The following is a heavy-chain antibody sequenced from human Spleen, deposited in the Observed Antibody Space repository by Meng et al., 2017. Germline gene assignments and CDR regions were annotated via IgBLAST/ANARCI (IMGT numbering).Heavy chain of an antibody. Sequence: KVSCKGSGYSSTSYWIGWVRQMPGKGLQWMGINYPADSDTTYSPSFQGQVTISADKSISTAYLQRSSLKASDTAIHYCARLTTVTTHFDYWGQGTLVTVSS. V-gene: IGHV5-51*01. CDR2: NYPADSDT. D-gene: IGHD4-17*01. CDR3: ARLTTVTTHFDY. CDR1: GYSSTSYW. J-gene: IGHJ4*02.